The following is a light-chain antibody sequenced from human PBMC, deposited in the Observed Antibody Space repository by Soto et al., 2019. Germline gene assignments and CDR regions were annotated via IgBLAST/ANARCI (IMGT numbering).Light chain of an antibody. CDR2: EVR. CDR1: NTDVGGYNY. Sequence: QSALTQPASVSVSPGQSITFSCTGTNTDVGGYNYVSWYQHRPGKAPRLMIYEVRNRLSGVSNRFSGSKSGNTASLTISGLQSEDEADYYCTSYTPTGALVFGSGTKV. CDR3: TSYTPTGALV. J-gene: IGLJ6*01. V-gene: IGLV2-14*01.